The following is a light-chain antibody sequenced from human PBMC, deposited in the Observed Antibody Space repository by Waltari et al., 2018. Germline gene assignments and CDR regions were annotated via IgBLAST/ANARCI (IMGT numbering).Light chain of an antibody. CDR1: QSVSDYY. CDR2: SAY. V-gene: IGKV3-20*01. Sequence: EIVLTQSPGTLSLSPGERATLSCRASQSVSDYYLAWYQQKPGQAPRLLIYSAYNRAAGVPDRFSGRGSGTDFTLTISRLEPGDFAVYYCQQYGSSFPWTFGQGTKVEI. CDR3: QQYGSSFPWT. J-gene: IGKJ1*01.